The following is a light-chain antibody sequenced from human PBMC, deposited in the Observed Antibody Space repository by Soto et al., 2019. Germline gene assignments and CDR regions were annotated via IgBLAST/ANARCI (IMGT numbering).Light chain of an antibody. CDR1: QTISSR. CDR3: QHYNSYSEA. CDR2: KAS. V-gene: IGKV1-5*03. Sequence: DIQMTQSPSPLSGSVGDRVTITCRASQTISSRLAWYQQKPGKAPKLLIYKASTLKSGVPSRFSGSGSGTEFTLTISSLQPDDVATYYCQHYNSYSEALGQGTKVDI. J-gene: IGKJ1*01.